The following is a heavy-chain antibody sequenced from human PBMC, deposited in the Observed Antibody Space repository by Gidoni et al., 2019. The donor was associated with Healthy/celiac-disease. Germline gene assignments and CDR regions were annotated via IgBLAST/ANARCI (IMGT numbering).Heavy chain of an antibody. CDR2: IYYSGST. V-gene: IGHV4-31*03. CDR1: GGSIRSGGYY. D-gene: IGHD3-10*01. J-gene: IGHJ4*02. CDR3: ARGAMVRGVVFDY. Sequence: QVQLQESCPGLVNPSQTLSLTCTVSGGSIRSGGYYWSWIRQHPGKGLEWIGYIYYSGSTYYNPSLKRRVTISVDTSKNQFSLKLSSVTAADTAVYYCARGAMVRGVVFDYWGQGTLVTVSS.